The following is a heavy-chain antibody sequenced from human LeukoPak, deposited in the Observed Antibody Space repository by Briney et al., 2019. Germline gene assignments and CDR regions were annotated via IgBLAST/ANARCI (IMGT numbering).Heavy chain of an antibody. Sequence: SGGSLRLSCAASRFSFSIYWMSWVRQAPGQGLEWVANINQGGSETYYVDSVKGRFTISRDNAQNSLFLQVNSLRAEDTAVYYCARSPGVGTVDYWGQGSLVTVSS. J-gene: IGHJ4*02. V-gene: IGHV3-7*01. CDR1: RFSFSIYW. CDR2: INQGGSET. CDR3: ARSPGVGTVDY. D-gene: IGHD3-3*01.